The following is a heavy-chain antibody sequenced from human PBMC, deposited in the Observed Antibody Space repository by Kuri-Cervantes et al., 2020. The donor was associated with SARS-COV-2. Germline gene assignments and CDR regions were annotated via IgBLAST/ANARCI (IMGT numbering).Heavy chain of an antibody. Sequence: ASVKVSCKASGYTFTSYGISWVRQAPGQGLEWMGWISAYNGNTNYAQKLQGRVTMTTDTSTSTAYMELRSLRSDGTAVYYCARDSESGGYSGYDLSYWGQGTLVTVSS. CDR3: ARDSESGGYSGYDLSY. V-gene: IGHV1-18*01. CDR1: GYTFTSYG. CDR2: ISAYNGNT. D-gene: IGHD5-12*01. J-gene: IGHJ4*02.